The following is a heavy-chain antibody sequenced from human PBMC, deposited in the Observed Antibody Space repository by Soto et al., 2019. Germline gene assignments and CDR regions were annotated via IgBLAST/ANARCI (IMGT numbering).Heavy chain of an antibody. CDR2: IYYSGST. CDR1: GGSISSGGYY. V-gene: IGHV4-31*03. D-gene: IGHD3-10*01. J-gene: IGHJ5*02. Sequence: QVQLQESGPGLVKPSQTLSLTCTVSGGSISSGGYYWSWIRQHPGKGLEWIGYIYYSGSTYYNPSLKSRVTISVDASKNQFSLKLSSVTAADTAVYYCARGGSGSYGDWFDPWGQGTLVTVSS. CDR3: ARGGSGSYGDWFDP.